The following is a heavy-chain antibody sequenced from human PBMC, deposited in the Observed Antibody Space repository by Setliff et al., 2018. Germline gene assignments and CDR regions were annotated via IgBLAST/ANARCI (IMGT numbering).Heavy chain of an antibody. J-gene: IGHJ5*02. V-gene: IGHV4-30-4*02. CDR3: ARTSTYVLGSGSYWDRWFDP. D-gene: IGHD3-10*01. CDR1: GDSLSGDNYF. Sequence: RLPETLSLTCTVSGDSLSGDNYFWSWIRHLPGKGLQWLGHIYYTGKTYYNPSLKSRLEMSVDTSKREFALRLSSVTAADTAVYYCARTSTYVLGSGSYWDRWFDPWSQGTLVNVSS. CDR2: IYYTGKT.